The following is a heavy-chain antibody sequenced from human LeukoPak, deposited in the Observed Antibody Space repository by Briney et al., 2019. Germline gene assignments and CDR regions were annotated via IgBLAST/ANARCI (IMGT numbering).Heavy chain of an antibody. V-gene: IGHV3-48*02. CDR2: ISGRGFTI. CDR3: ARKVLPDNWFDP. D-gene: IGHD2-8*02. J-gene: IGHJ5*02. Sequence: PGGSLRLSCAASGFTFSSYSMNWVRQAPGKGLEWVSYISGRGFTIYYADSVKGRFTISRDTAKNSLYLQMNSLRDEDTAVYYCARKVLPDNWFDPWGQGTLVTVSS. CDR1: GFTFSSYS.